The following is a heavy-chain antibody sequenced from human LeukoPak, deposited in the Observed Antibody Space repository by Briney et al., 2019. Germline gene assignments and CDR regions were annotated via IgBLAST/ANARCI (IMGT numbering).Heavy chain of an antibody. Sequence: GGSLRLSCAASGFTFSSYAMSWVRQAPGKGLEWVSAISGSGGSTYYADSVKGRFTISRDNSKNTLYLQMNSLRAEDTAVYYCAKASRLRFLEWLYDYWGQGTLVTVSS. D-gene: IGHD3-3*01. J-gene: IGHJ4*02. CDR2: ISGSGGST. CDR1: GFTFSSYA. CDR3: AKASRLRFLEWLYDY. V-gene: IGHV3-23*01.